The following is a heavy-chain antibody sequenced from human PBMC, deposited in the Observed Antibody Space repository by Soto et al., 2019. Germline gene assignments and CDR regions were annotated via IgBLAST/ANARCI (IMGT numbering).Heavy chain of an antibody. Sequence: QVQLQESGPGLVKPSETLSLTCTVSGGSVTSGNYFWSWIRRPPVKGLEWIGYIYYSGSTNYNPSLKSRVTISVDTSKNQCSLRLSSVTAADTAVYYCARRTVAEHVDTWCQGTLVTVSS. CDR3: ARRTVAEHVDT. J-gene: IGHJ5*02. D-gene: IGHD4-17*01. CDR2: IYYSGST. V-gene: IGHV4-61*01. CDR1: GGSVTSGNYF.